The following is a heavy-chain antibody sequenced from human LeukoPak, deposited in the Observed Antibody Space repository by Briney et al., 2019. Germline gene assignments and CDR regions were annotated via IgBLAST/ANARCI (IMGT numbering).Heavy chain of an antibody. D-gene: IGHD5-12*01. Sequence: GGSLRLSCAASGFIFSSYWMSWVRQAPGKGLEWVANIKQDGSEKYYVDSVKGRFTISRDNAKNSLYLQMNSLRAEDTAVYYCGSRLPRGSYFDYWGQGTLVTVSS. V-gene: IGHV3-7*03. CDR2: IKQDGSEK. J-gene: IGHJ4*02. CDR1: GFIFSSYW. CDR3: GSRLPRGSYFDY.